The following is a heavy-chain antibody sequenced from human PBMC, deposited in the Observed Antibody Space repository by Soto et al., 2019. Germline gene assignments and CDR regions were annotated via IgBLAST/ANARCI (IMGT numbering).Heavy chain of an antibody. J-gene: IGHJ4*02. CDR2: ISYDGSNK. Sequence: GGSLRLSCAASGFTFSSYAMHWVRQAPGKGLEWVAVISYDGSNKYYADSVKGRFTISRDNSKNTLYLQMNSLRAEDTAVYYCARDLGWLKVTTDFDYWGQGTLVTVSS. V-gene: IGHV3-30-3*01. CDR3: ARDLGWLKVTTDFDY. CDR1: GFTFSSYA. D-gene: IGHD4-17*01.